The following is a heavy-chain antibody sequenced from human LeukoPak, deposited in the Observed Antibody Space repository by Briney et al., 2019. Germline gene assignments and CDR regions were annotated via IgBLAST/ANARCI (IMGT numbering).Heavy chain of an antibody. D-gene: IGHD1/OR15-1a*01. V-gene: IGHV3-66*01. CDR3: ARASAFLVSPNSMDV. CDR1: GFTVSSNY. Sequence: PGGSLRLSCAASGFTVSSNYMSGVRQAPGKGLEGVAVIYSGGSTYYADSVKGRFTISRDNSKHTLYLQMNSLRAEDTAVYYCARASAFLVSPNSMDVWGQGTTVTVS. J-gene: IGHJ6*02. CDR2: IYSGGST.